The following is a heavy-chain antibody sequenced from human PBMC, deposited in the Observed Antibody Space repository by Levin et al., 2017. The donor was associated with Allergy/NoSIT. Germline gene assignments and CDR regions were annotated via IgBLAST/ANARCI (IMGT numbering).Heavy chain of an antibody. D-gene: IGHD3/OR15-3a*01. Sequence: SETLSLICAVSGYSITSDYYWGWIRQPPGKGLEWIGTISHSGSTYNNPSLKSRVTIPIDTSKNQFSLKLSSVTATDTAMYYCAREVTNTDFWTGSSSYWYFDLWGRGTLVTVSS. CDR2: ISHSGST. V-gene: IGHV4-38-2*02. J-gene: IGHJ2*01. CDR1: GYSITSDYY. CDR3: AREVTNTDFWTGSSSYWYFDL.